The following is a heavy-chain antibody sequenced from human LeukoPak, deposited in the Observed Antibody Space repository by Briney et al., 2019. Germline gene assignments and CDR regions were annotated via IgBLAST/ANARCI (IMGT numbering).Heavy chain of an antibody. V-gene: IGHV3-23*01. CDR2: ISSSGATR. D-gene: IGHD2-15*01. CDR3: AREVVVAATRYMDV. CDR1: GFTFSSYA. J-gene: IGHJ6*03. Sequence: GGSLRLSCAASGFTFSSYAMSWVRQAPGEGLEWVSAISSSGATRYYADSVKGRFTMSRDNAKNSLYLLLNSLRAEDTAVYYCAREVVVAATRYMDVWGKGTTVTISS.